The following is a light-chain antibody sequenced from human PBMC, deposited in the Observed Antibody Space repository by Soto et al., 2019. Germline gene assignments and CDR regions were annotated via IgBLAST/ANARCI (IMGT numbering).Light chain of an antibody. J-gene: IGLJ1*01. V-gene: IGLV2-14*01. Sequence: QSVLTPPASVSGSPGQSITISCTGTSSDVGGYNYVSWYQRHPGKAPKLMIYDVSNRPSGVSNRFSGSKSGNTASLTISGLQAEDEADYHCSSYTSTSIVFGTGTKLTV. CDR2: DVS. CDR1: SSDVGGYNY. CDR3: SSYTSTSIV.